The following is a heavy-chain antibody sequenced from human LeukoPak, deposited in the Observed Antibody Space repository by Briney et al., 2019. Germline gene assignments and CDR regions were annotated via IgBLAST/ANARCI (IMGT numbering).Heavy chain of an antibody. D-gene: IGHD6-19*01. J-gene: IGHJ5*02. V-gene: IGHV5-51*01. CDR2: IYPDDSDT. Sequence: GESLKISCKGSGYSFITYWIGWVRQMPGKGLEWMGIIYPDDSDTRYSPSFQGQVTITADKSISTAYLQWSSLKASDTAMYYCARRLGSSGWYWFDPWGQGTLVTVSS. CDR1: GYSFITYW. CDR3: ARRLGSSGWYWFDP.